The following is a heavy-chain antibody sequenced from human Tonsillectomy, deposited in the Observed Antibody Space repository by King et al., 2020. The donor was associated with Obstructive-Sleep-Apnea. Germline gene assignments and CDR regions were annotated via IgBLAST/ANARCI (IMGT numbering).Heavy chain of an antibody. V-gene: IGHV3-30*04. CDR1: GFTLSDYV. Sequence: QVQLQESGGGVVQPGRSLRLSCVASGFTLSDYVIHWVRQAPGKGLEWVAVTSKEGRNRFYADSVKGRFTMSRENSKNTVYVQVTSLRVDDTAMFFCARDRGLWSAFDYWGQGSLVTVSS. CDR3: ARDRGLWSAFDY. D-gene: IGHD2-8*02. J-gene: IGHJ4*02. CDR2: TSKEGRNR.